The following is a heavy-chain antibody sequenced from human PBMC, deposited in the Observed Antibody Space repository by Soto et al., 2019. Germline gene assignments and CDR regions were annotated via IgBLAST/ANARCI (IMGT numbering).Heavy chain of an antibody. D-gene: IGHD6-19*01. CDR2: IKQDGSEK. V-gene: IGHV3-7*05. CDR3: ARDIGAVAGKDYFDY. CDR1: GFTFSSYW. J-gene: IGHJ4*02. Sequence: GGSLRLSCAASGFTFSSYWMSWVRQAPGKGLEWVANIKQDGSEKYYVDSVKGRFTIPRDNAKNSLYLQMNSLRAEDTAVYYCARDIGAVAGKDYFDYWGQGTLVTVSS.